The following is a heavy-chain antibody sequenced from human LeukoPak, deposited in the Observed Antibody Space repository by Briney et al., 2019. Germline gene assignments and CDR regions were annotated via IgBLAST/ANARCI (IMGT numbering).Heavy chain of an antibody. D-gene: IGHD2-15*01. CDR1: GFTFTDYW. V-gene: IGHV3-66*01. CDR2: IYSDSTT. CDR3: ARGGIWGHAFDI. J-gene: IGHJ3*02. Sequence: GGSLRLSCAASGFTFTDYWMHWVRQAPGKGLVWVSIIYSDSTTDYADSVKGRFTISRDTSKNTLSLQLNSLRAEDTAVYYCARGGIWGHAFDIWGQGTVVTVSS.